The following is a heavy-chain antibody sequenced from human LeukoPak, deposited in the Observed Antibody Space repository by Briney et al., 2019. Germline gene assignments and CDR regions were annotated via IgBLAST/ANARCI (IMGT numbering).Heavy chain of an antibody. CDR1: GGSISSSSYY. CDR3: ARDPGSVVVVAATGGNAAFDI. CDR2: IYYSGST. D-gene: IGHD2-15*01. Sequence: SETLSLTCTVSGGSISSSSYYWGWIRQPPGKGLEWIGSIYYSGSTYYNPSLKSRVTISVDTSKNQFSLKLSSVTAADTAVYYCARDPGSVVVVAATGGNAAFDIWGQGTMVTVSS. J-gene: IGHJ3*02. V-gene: IGHV4-39*07.